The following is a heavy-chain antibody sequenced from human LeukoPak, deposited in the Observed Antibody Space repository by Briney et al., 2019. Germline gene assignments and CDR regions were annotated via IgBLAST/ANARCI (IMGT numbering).Heavy chain of an antibody. CDR3: AREPSMIVVVTRSHAFDI. CDR2: INWNGGST. D-gene: IGHD3-22*01. J-gene: IGHJ3*02. Sequence: GGSLRLSCAASGFTFDDYGMSWVRQAPGKGVEWGAGINWNGGSTDYADSVKGGFTISREKDKKSLYLQMNSLRAEETALYYCAREPSMIVVVTRSHAFDIWGQGTMVTVSS. V-gene: IGHV3-20*04. CDR1: GFTFDDYG.